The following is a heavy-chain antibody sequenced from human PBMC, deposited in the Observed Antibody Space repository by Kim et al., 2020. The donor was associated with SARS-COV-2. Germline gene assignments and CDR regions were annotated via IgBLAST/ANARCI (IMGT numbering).Heavy chain of an antibody. CDR3: VGSRYEGQSDY. V-gene: IGHV3-21*01. CDR2: I. Sequence: IYYADSVKGRFTISRDNAKNSLYLQMNSLRAEDTAVYYCVGSRYEGQSDYWGQGTLVTVSS. D-gene: IGHD5-12*01. J-gene: IGHJ4*02.